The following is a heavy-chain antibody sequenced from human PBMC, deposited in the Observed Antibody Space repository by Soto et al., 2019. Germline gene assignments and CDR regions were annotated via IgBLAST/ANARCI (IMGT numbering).Heavy chain of an antibody. CDR3: ARGHPAVVVPAARIGRIFDY. D-gene: IGHD2-2*01. CDR2: INHSGST. CDR1: GGSFGGYY. V-gene: IGHV4-34*01. Sequence: SESLSLTRAVYGGSFGGYYWSWIRQHPGKGLEWIGEINHSGSTNYNPSLKSPVTISVDTSKNQFSLTLSSVTAADTAVYYCARGHPAVVVPAARIGRIFDYWGQGTLVTVSS. J-gene: IGHJ4*02.